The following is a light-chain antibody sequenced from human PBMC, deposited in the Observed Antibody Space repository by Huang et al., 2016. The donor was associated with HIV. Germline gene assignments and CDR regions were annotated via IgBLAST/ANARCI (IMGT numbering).Light chain of an antibody. CDR3: QQGYSTPWT. CDR2: GAS. Sequence: DIQLTQSPSSLSAYVGDRVTVTCRASQSIGRLLNCYQQEPGKAPKLLIYGASTLQSGVPSRFSGSGSGTHFTLTINTVQPEDSGTFLCQQGYSTPWTFGQGTKL. J-gene: IGKJ1*01. CDR1: QSIGRL. V-gene: IGKV1-39*01.